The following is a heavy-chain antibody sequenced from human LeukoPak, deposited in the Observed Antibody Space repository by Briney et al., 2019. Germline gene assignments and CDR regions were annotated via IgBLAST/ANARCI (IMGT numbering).Heavy chain of an antibody. V-gene: IGHV3-64*01. CDR1: GFTFSSYP. Sequence: GGSLRLSCAASGFTFSSYPMHWVRQAPGKGLESVSAISENGGNTYYANSVRGRFTISRDNSKNTLYLQMGSLRAEDMAVYYCAREEPAGATDYWGQGTLVTVSS. CDR2: ISENGGNT. CDR3: AREEPAGATDY. J-gene: IGHJ4*02. D-gene: IGHD1-14*01.